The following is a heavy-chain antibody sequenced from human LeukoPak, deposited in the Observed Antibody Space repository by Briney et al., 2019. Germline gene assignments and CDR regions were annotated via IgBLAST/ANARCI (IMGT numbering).Heavy chain of an antibody. V-gene: IGHV4-39*01. CDR2: IYYSGST. CDR1: GGPISSSSYY. Sequence: SETLSLTCTVSGGPISSSSYYWGWIRQPPGKGLEWIGSIYYSGSTYYNPSLKSRVTISVDTSKNQFSLKLSSVTAADTAVYYCARQRVAVHFDYWGQGTLVTVSS. J-gene: IGHJ4*02. CDR3: ARQRVAVHFDY. D-gene: IGHD6-19*01.